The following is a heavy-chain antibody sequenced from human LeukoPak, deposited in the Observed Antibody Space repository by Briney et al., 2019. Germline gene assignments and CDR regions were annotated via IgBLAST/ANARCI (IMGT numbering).Heavy chain of an antibody. D-gene: IGHD2/OR15-2a*01. CDR2: MYNDVST. J-gene: IGHJ3*02. CDR1: GLTVSSSY. CDR3: ARNILFAFDI. Sequence: GGSLRLSCAASGLTVSSSYMSWVRQAPGKGLDWVSIMYNDVSTYYADSMKGRFTISRDNSKNTLYLQVNSLRAEDTAMYYCARNILFAFDIWGQGTMVTVSS. V-gene: IGHV3-53*01.